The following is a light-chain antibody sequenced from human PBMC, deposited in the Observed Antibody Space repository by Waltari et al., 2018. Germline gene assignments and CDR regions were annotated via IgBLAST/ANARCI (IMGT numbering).Light chain of an antibody. CDR2: YDS. CDR3: CSYGGNYTVV. V-gene: IGLV3-21*01. Sequence: SYVVTQSPSVSVAPGEPARITWGGDNIGRKSEHWYQQRPGQAPVLVISYDSDRPSGIPERFSGSKSGNTASLTISGLQVEDEAVYSCCSYGGNYTVVFGGGTQLTVL. J-gene: IGLJ2*01. CDR1: NIGRKS.